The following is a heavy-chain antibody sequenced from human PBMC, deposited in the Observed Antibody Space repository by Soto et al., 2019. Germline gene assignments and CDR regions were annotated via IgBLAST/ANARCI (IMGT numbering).Heavy chain of an antibody. CDR2: IYSGGST. CDR1: GFTGSNNY. D-gene: IGHD6-13*01. Sequence: EVQLVESGGGLIQPGGSLRLSCAASGFTGSNNYMRWVRQAPGKGLEWVSLIYSGGSTHYADSVKGRFTISRDNSKNTLYLQMNSLRVEDTAVYYCARDPPGIAASGGGGWGQGTLVTVSS. V-gene: IGHV3-53*01. CDR3: ARDPPGIAASGGGG. J-gene: IGHJ4*02.